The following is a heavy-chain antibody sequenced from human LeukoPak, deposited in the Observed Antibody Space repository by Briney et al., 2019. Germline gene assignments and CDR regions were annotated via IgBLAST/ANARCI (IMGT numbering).Heavy chain of an antibody. CDR3: ARGRMTAAAGTLFY. CDR2: SNAGNGNT. V-gene: IGHV1-3*02. Sequence: ASVKASCKASGYTFTSYAMQWVRQAPGQRLEWMGWSNAGNGNTKYSQEFQGSVTITRDTSASTAYMELSSLRSEDMAVYYCARGRMTAAAGTLFYWGQGTLVTVSS. D-gene: IGHD6-13*01. CDR1: GYTFTSYA. J-gene: IGHJ4*02.